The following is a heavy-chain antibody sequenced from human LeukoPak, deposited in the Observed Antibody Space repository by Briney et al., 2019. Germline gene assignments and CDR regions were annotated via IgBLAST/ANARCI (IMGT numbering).Heavy chain of an antibody. D-gene: IGHD6-13*01. J-gene: IGHJ4*02. CDR3: ARDRDPLLAAAGTFDY. V-gene: IGHV3-11*04. Sequence: PGGSLRLSCAASGFTFSDYYMTWIRQAPGEGLETVAYISGSGSVIVYADSVRGRFTISRDNPQNSLYLQMNSLRDEDTAVYYCARDRDPLLAAAGTFDYWGQGTLVTVSS. CDR2: ISGSGSVI. CDR1: GFTFSDYY.